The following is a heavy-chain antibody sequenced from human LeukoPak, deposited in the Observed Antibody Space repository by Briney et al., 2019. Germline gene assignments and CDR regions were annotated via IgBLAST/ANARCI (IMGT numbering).Heavy chain of an antibody. CDR3: ARDERDFCSSTSCYGYYYYGMDV. CDR1: GYTFTSYG. V-gene: IGHV1-18*01. Sequence: GASVKVSCKASGYTFTSYGISWVRQAPGQGLEWMGWISAYNGNTNYAQRLQGRVTMTTDTSTSTAYMELRSLRSDDTAVYYCARDERDFCSSTSCYGYYYYGMDVWGQGTTVTVSS. D-gene: IGHD2-2*01. CDR2: ISAYNGNT. J-gene: IGHJ6*02.